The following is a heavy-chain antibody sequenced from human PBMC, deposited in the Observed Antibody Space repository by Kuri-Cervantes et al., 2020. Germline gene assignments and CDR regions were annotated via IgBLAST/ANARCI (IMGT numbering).Heavy chain of an antibody. CDR3: ASSRRIVVVPAARRYNWFDP. J-gene: IGHJ5*02. Sequence: ESLKISCAVYGGSFSGYYWSWIRQPPGKGLEWIGEINHSGSTNYNPSLKSRVTVSVDTSKNHFSLKLSSVTAADTAVYYCASSRRIVVVPAARRYNWFDPWGQGTLVTVSS. V-gene: IGHV4-34*01. D-gene: IGHD2-2*01. CDR2: INHSGST. CDR1: GGSFSGYY.